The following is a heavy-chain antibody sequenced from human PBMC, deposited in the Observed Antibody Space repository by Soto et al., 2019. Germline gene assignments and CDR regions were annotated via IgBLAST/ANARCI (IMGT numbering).Heavy chain of an antibody. CDR2: ISYDGSNK. CDR3: ARGKIIGRDIVVVPAAMAGYGMDV. CDR1: GFTFSSYA. J-gene: IGHJ6*02. D-gene: IGHD2-2*01. Sequence: PGGSLRLSCAASGFTFSSYAMHWVRQAPGKGLEWVAVISYDGSNKYYADSVKGRFTISRDNSKNTLYLQMNSLRAEDTAVYYCARGKIIGRDIVVVPAAMAGYGMDVWGQGXTVTVYS. V-gene: IGHV3-30-3*01.